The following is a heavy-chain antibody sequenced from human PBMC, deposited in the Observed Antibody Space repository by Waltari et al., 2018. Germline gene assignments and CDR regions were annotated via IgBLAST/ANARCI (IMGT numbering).Heavy chain of an antibody. CDR2: IYYSGST. J-gene: IGHJ4*02. D-gene: IGHD4-4*01. CDR1: GGSISSSSYY. V-gene: IGHV4-39*01. CDR3: ARQPSMGSNYVTFDY. Sequence: QLQLQESGPGLVKPSETLSLTCTVPGGSISSSSYYWGWIRQPPGKGLEWIGSIYYSGSTYYNPSLKSRVTISVDTSKNQFSLKLSSVTAADTAVYYCARQPSMGSNYVTFDYWGQGTLVTVSS.